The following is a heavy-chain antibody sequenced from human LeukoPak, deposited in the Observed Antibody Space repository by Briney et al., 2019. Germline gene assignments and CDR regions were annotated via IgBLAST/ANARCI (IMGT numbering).Heavy chain of an antibody. V-gene: IGHV3-11*04. CDR3: ARSYYDFWSGYPNPFDY. D-gene: IGHD3-3*01. Sequence: PGGSLRLSCAASGFTFSDYYMSWIRQAPGKGLEWVSYISSSGSTIYYADSVKGRFTISRDNAKNSLYLQMNSLRAEDTAVYYCARSYYDFWSGYPNPFDYWGQGTLVTVSS. CDR1: GFTFSDYY. J-gene: IGHJ4*02. CDR2: ISSSGSTI.